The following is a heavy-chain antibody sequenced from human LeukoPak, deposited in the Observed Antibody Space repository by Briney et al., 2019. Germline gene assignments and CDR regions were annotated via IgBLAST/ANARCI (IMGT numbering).Heavy chain of an antibody. J-gene: IGHJ3*01. V-gene: IGHV3-11*04. Sequence: PGGSLRLSCAASEFTFSDYYMSWIRQAPGKGLEWVSHISSSGSTRYYADSVKGRFTISRDNAENSLYLQMNSLRDEDTALYYCARAPGTYNVSPGAFDLWGQGTMVTVSS. D-gene: IGHD5/OR15-5a*01. CDR2: ISSSGSTR. CDR3: ARAPGTYNVSPGAFDL. CDR1: EFTFSDYY.